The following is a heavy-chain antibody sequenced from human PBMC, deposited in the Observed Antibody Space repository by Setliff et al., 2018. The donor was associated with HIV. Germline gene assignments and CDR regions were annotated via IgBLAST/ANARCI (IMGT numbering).Heavy chain of an antibody. Sequence: PSETLSLTCTVSGDSISSISYYWAWIRQTPGKGLEWIGSISYSGNTYYNPSLKSRVTISVDTSKNQFSLKLTSVTAADTAVYYCAGTYNWNYATRFDYWGQGTLVTVSS. CDR2: ISYSGNT. J-gene: IGHJ4*02. D-gene: IGHD1-7*01. V-gene: IGHV4-39*01. CDR1: GDSISSISYY. CDR3: AGTYNWNYATRFDY.